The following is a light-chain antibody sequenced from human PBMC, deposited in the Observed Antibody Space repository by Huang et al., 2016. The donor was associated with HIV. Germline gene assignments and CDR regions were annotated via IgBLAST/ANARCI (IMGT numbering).Light chain of an antibody. V-gene: IGKV4-1*01. J-gene: IGKJ2*01. Sequence: DIVMTQSPDSLAVSLGERATINCKSSQTVLDSSSNKNYLAWYQQKPGQPSKLLIYWASSRESGVPDRFSGSGSGTDFTLTISSLQAEDVAVYYCHQYYDTPYSFGQGTKLEIK. CDR1: QTVLDSSSNKNY. CDR3: HQYYDTPYS. CDR2: WAS.